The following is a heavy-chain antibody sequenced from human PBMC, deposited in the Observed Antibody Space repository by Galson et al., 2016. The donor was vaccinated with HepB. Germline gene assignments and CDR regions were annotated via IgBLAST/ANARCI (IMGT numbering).Heavy chain of an antibody. V-gene: IGHV3-30*14. CDR3: ARDRGAVTVDAFDI. CDR1: GFTFSSYA. J-gene: IGHJ3*02. D-gene: IGHD2-21*02. Sequence: SLRLSCAASGFTFSSYAMHWVRQAPGKGLEWVAVISYDGSNKYYADSVKGRFTTSRDNSKNTLYLQMNSLRAEDTAVYYCARDRGAVTVDAFDIWGQGTMVTVSS. CDR2: ISYDGSNK.